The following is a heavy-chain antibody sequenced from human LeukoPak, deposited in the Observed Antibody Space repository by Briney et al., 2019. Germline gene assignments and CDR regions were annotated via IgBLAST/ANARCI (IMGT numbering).Heavy chain of an antibody. CDR2: ISAYSGNT. CDR1: GYTFTSYG. V-gene: IGHV1-18*01. D-gene: IGHD6-13*01. J-gene: IGHJ4*02. Sequence: GASVKVSCKASGYTFTSYGISWVRQAPGQGLEWMGWISAYSGNTNYAQKLQGRVTMTTDTSTSTAYMELRSLRSDDTAVYYCARDRVGSSSWYGSRRYLAPDYWGQGTLVTVSS. CDR3: ARDRVGSSSWYGSRRYLAPDY.